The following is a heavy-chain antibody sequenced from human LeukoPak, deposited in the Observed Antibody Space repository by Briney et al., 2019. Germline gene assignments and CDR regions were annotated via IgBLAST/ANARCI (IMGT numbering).Heavy chain of an antibody. CDR3: AKDPSSSYYFYMDV. D-gene: IGHD3-16*02. CDR1: GFIFSSYA. V-gene: IGHV3-23*01. Sequence: GGSLRLFCAPSGFIFSSYAMSWVRQAPGKGLEWVSSITGSCGSTYYADSVKGRFTITRDNAKNTLFLQMNSLTAEDTAVYYCAKDPSSSYYFYMDVWGKGTTVTVSS. CDR2: ITGSCGST. J-gene: IGHJ6*03.